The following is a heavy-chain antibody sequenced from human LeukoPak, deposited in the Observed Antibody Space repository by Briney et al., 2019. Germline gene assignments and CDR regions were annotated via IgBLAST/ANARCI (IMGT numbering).Heavy chain of an antibody. V-gene: IGHV3-23*01. CDR3: ARDHYDSSGYNYGMDV. CDR2: ISGSGGST. D-gene: IGHD3-22*01. Sequence: PGGSLRLSCAASGFTFSSYAMSWVRQAPGKGLEWVSAISGSGGSTYYADSVKGRFTISRDNAKNSLYLQMNSLRAEDTALYYCARDHYDSSGYNYGMDVWGQGTTVTVSS. J-gene: IGHJ6*02. CDR1: GFTFSSYA.